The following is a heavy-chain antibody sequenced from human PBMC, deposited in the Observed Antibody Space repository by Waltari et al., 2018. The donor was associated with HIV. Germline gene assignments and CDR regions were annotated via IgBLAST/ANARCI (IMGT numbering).Heavy chain of an antibody. CDR2: IYYSGST. J-gene: IGHJ4*02. CDR3: ARHPSKWSYGVDY. Sequence: QLQLQESGPGLVKPSETLSLTCTVSGGSISSSSYYWGWIRQPPGKGLEWIGSIYYSGSTYDNPSLKSRGTISVDTSKNQFSLKLSSVTAADTAVYYCARHPSKWSYGVDYWGQGTLVTVSS. D-gene: IGHD1-26*01. CDR1: GGSISSSSYY. V-gene: IGHV4-39*01.